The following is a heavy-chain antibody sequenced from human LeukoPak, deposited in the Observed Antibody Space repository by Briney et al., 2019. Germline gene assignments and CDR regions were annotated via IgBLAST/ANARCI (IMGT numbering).Heavy chain of an antibody. Sequence: SETLSLTCAVYGGSFSGYYWGWIRQPPGKGLEWIGSIYHSGFAYHNPSLKSRVTISVDTSKNQFSLKLSSVTAADTAVYYCARLSVIVGAALEYYYYYMDVWGQGTTVTVSS. CDR2: IYHSGFA. J-gene: IGHJ6*03. CDR3: ARLSVIVGAALEYYYYYMDV. CDR1: GGSFSGYY. D-gene: IGHD1-26*01. V-gene: IGHV4-34*01.